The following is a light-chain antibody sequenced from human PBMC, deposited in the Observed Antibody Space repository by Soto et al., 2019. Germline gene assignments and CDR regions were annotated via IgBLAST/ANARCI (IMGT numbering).Light chain of an antibody. J-gene: IGKJ1*01. CDR3: QEYNSGWR. CDR1: QVISKY. V-gene: IGKV1-13*02. CDR2: DAS. Sequence: AIQLTQSPSSLSASVGDRVTITCRASQVISKYLAWYQQKPGTAPKLLIYDASTLESGVPSRFSGSGSGTEFTLTISSLQPDDFATFYCQEYNSGWRFGRGTKVDIK.